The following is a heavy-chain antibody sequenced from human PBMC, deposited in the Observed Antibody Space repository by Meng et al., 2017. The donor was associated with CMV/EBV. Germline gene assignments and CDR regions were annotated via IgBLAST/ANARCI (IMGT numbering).Heavy chain of an antibody. CDR1: GFTFSGFA. CDR3: ARDPQLPGYYGMDV. Sequence: SGFTFSGFAMSWVRQAPGKGLEWVSTFSGNSDNTYYADSVKGRFTISRDNSMNTLYLQMNSLRAEDTAVYYCARDPQLPGYYGMDVWGQGTTVTVSS. D-gene: IGHD1-14*01. CDR2: FSGNSDNT. J-gene: IGHJ6*02. V-gene: IGHV3-23*01.